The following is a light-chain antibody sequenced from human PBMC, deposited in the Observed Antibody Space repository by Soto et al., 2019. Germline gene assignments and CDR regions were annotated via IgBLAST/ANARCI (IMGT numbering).Light chain of an antibody. V-gene: IGLV2-11*01. Sequence: QSALTQPRSVSGSPGQAVTISCTGTSSDVGGSNDVTRRPSGVPDRFSGSKSGNTASLTISGLQAEDEADYYCCSYAGSSLWVFGGGTKLTVL. CDR2: DVT. CDR1: SSDVGGSN. CDR3: CSYAGSSLWV. J-gene: IGLJ3*02.